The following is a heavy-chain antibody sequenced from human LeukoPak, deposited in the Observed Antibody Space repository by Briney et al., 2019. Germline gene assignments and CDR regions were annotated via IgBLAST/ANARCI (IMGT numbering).Heavy chain of an antibody. CDR1: GGSISSGGYY. Sequence: PSETLSLTCTVSGGSISSGGYYWSWIRQHPGKGLEWIGYIYYSGSTYYNPSLKSRVTISVDTSKNQFSLKLSSVTAADTAVYYCARDKVIVDYGEPRAFDIWGQGTMVTVSS. D-gene: IGHD4-17*01. CDR2: IYYSGST. V-gene: IGHV4-31*03. J-gene: IGHJ3*02. CDR3: ARDKVIVDYGEPRAFDI.